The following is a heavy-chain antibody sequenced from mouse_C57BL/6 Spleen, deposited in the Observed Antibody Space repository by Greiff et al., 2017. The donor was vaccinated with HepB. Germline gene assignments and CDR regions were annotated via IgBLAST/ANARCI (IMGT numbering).Heavy chain of an antibody. D-gene: IGHD2-1*01. CDR1: GYTFTSYW. CDR2: IDPNGGDT. CDR3: ARRGNDDALDY. J-gene: IGHJ4*01. V-gene: IGHV1-72*01. Sequence: VQLQQPGAELVKPGASVKLSCKASGYTFTSYWMHWVKQRPGRGLEWIGGIDPNGGDTKYNDKFKSKATLTVDKPSSTAYMQLSSLTSEDSAVYYCARRGNDDALDYWGQGTSVTVSS.